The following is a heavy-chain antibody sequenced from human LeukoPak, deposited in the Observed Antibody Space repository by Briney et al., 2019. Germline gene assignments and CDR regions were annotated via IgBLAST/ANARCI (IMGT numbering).Heavy chain of an antibody. Sequence: LGGSLRLSCAASGFTFSSYWMSWVRQAPGKGLEWVANIKQDGSEKYYVDSVKGRFTISRDNAKNSLYLQMNSLRAEDTAVYYCARGEQQLSDLGHPFDYWGQGTLVTVSS. CDR3: ARGEQQLSDLGHPFDY. CDR2: IKQDGSEK. V-gene: IGHV3-7*01. J-gene: IGHJ4*02. D-gene: IGHD6-13*01. CDR1: GFTFSSYW.